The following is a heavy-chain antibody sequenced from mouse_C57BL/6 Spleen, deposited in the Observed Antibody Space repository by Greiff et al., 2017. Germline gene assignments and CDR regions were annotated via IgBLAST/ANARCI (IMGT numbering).Heavy chain of an antibody. CDR1: GFTFSNYW. CDR3: TGKLGRGY. Sequence: EVQLQESGGGLVQPGGSMKLSCVASGFTFSNYWMNWVRQSPEKGLEWVAQIRLKSDNYATHYAESVKGRFTISRDDSKSSVYLQMNNLRAEDTGIYYCTGKLGRGYWGQGTTLTVSS. CDR2: IRLKSDNYAT. D-gene: IGHD4-1*01. V-gene: IGHV6-3*01. J-gene: IGHJ2*01.